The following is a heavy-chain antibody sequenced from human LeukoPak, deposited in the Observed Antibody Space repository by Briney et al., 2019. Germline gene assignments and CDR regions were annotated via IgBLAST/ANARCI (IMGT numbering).Heavy chain of an antibody. D-gene: IGHD6-19*01. CDR1: GFTFSTYA. V-gene: IGHV3-33*08. CDR2: IWYDGGNE. J-gene: IGHJ4*02. Sequence: PGGSLRLSCAASGFTFSTYAMTWVRQAPGKGLEWVAVIWYDGGNENYADSVKGRFIISRDNSKNILYLEMNSLRAEDTAVYYCARVPYSSAWYFDYWGQGTLVTVSS. CDR3: ARVPYSSAWYFDY.